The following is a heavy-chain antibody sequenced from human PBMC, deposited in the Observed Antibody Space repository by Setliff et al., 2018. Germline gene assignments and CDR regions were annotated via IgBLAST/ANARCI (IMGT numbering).Heavy chain of an antibody. CDR1: GYTFTSYA. J-gene: IGHJ6*01. CDR3: ARDTWFGELFSPRYYYYYGREV. Sequence: ASVKVSCKASGYTFTSYAMHWVRQAPGQRLEWMGWINAGNGNTKYSQKFQGRVTITRDTSASTAYMELSSLRSEDTAVYYCARDTWFGELFSPRYYYYYGREVWGQGTTVTVSS. V-gene: IGHV1-3*01. CDR2: INAGNGNT. D-gene: IGHD3-10*01.